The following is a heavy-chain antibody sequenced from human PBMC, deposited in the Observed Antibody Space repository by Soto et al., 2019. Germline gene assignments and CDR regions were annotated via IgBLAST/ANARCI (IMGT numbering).Heavy chain of an antibody. CDR2: INPDNGNT. Sequence: ASVKVSCKASGYTFTRYTMNWVRQAPGQMLEWMGWINPDNGNTKSSQKFQDRVIITRDTSASTAYMDLSSLRSGDTAVYYCARGIATGQLDPWGQGTLVTVSS. J-gene: IGHJ5*02. CDR1: GYTFTRYT. CDR3: ARGIATGQLDP. V-gene: IGHV1-3*01. D-gene: IGHD2-15*01.